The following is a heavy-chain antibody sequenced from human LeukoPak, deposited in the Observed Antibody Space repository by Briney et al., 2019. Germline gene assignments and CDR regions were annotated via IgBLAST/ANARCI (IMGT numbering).Heavy chain of an antibody. CDR3: ARGSSGWYYFDY. J-gene: IGHJ4*02. V-gene: IGHV6-1*01. Sequence: SQTLSLTCVISGDSVSSNIATWNWIRQSPSRGLEWLGRTYYRSQLYYDYAVAVRSLITINPDTSKNQCSLQLNAVTPEDTAVYYCARGSSGWYYFDYWGQGTLVTVSS. CDR2: TYYRSQLYY. D-gene: IGHD6-19*01. CDR1: GDSVSSNIAT.